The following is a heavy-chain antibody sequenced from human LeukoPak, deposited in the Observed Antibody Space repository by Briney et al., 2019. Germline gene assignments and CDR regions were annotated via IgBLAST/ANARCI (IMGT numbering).Heavy chain of an antibody. CDR2: INHSGST. CDR3: ARGRSLNYDYVWGSYRPRLFDY. V-gene: IGHV4-34*01. D-gene: IGHD3-16*02. J-gene: IGHJ4*02. CDR1: GGSFSGYY. Sequence: PSETLSLTCAVYGGSFSGYYWSWIRQPPGKGLEWIGEINHSGSTNYNPSLKSRVTISVDTSKNQFSLKLSSVTAADTAVYYCARGRSLNYDYVWGSYRPRLFDYWGQGTLVTVSS.